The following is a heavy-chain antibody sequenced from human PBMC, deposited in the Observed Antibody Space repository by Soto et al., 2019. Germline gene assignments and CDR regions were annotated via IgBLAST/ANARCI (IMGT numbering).Heavy chain of an antibody. CDR1: GGSISSGDYY. Sequence: SETLSLTCTVSGGSISSGDYYWSWIRQPPGEGLEWIGYIYYSGSAYYNPSLKSRVTISVDTSKTQFSLKLSSVTAADTAVYYCARVHIFGYSNFDYWGQGTLVTVSS. CDR3: ARVHIFGYSNFDY. D-gene: IGHD5-18*01. CDR2: IYYSGSA. V-gene: IGHV4-30-4*01. J-gene: IGHJ4*02.